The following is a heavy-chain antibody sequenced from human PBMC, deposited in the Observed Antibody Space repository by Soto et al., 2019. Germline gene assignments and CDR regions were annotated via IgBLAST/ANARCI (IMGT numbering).Heavy chain of an antibody. Sequence: QVQLVQSGAEVKRPGSSVKVSCKASGGTFNNYALSWVRQAPGQGLEWMGGIIPIFNSANYAQKFQGRVTITADDSTGTADMELRSLRPADTAVYYCAREVAVAGYSFDFCGQGTLVTVSS. J-gene: IGHJ4*02. CDR2: IIPIFNSA. D-gene: IGHD6-19*01. V-gene: IGHV1-69*01. CDR1: GGTFNNYA. CDR3: AREVAVAGYSFDF.